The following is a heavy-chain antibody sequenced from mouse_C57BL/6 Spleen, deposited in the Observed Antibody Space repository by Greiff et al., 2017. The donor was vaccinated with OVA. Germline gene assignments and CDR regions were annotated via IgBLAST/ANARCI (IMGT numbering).Heavy chain of an antibody. CDR1: GYTFTSYW. CDR3: ARGYYDYDVGGYYAMDY. Sequence: QVQLKESGPELVKPGASVKLSCKASGYTFTSYWMHWVKQRPGQGLEWIGNINPSNGGTNYNEKFKSKATLTVDKSSSTAYMQLSSLTSEDSAVYYCARGYYDYDVGGYYAMDYWGQGTSVTVSS. D-gene: IGHD2-4*01. J-gene: IGHJ4*01. V-gene: IGHV1-53*01. CDR2: INPSNGGT.